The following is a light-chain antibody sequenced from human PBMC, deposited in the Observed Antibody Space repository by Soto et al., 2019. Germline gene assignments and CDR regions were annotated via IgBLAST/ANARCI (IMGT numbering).Light chain of an antibody. J-gene: IGKJ4*01. CDR2: AAS. Sequence: DIQMTQSTSSLSASVGDRVTITCRASQSITTYLNWYLQKPGKAPKLLIYAASSLQSGVPSRFSGSGSGTDFTLTISSLQPEDFATYYCQQSYITPLTFGGGTKADNK. CDR1: QSITTY. V-gene: IGKV1-39*01. CDR3: QQSYITPLT.